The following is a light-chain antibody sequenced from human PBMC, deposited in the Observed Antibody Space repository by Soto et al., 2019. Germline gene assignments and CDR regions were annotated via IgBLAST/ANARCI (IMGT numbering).Light chain of an antibody. CDR1: QGISSY. J-gene: IGKJ3*01. CDR3: QQLYGYPFT. Sequence: IQLTQSPSSLSASVGDRVTITCRASQGISSYLVWYQQKPGKAPKLLIYSASTLQSGVPSRFSGSGSGTDFTLTISSLQPEDFATYYWQQLYGYPFTFVPGTKVDIK. V-gene: IGKV1-9*01. CDR2: SAS.